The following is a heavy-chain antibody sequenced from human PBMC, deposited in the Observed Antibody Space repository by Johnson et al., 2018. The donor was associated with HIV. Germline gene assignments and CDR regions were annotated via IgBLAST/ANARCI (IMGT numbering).Heavy chain of an antibody. CDR3: TTDPSLVPIVVVPAASLDAFDI. CDR2: INSDGSST. J-gene: IGHJ3*02. V-gene: IGHV3-74*01. D-gene: IGHD2-2*01. Sequence: VQLVESGGGLVQPGGSLRLSCAASRFSFSSYWMHWVRQAPGKGLVWVSRINSDGSSTNYADSVKGRFNISRDNAKNRLYLQMNSLKTEDTAVYYCTTDPSLVPIVVVPAASLDAFDIWGQGTMVTVSS. CDR1: RFSFSSYW.